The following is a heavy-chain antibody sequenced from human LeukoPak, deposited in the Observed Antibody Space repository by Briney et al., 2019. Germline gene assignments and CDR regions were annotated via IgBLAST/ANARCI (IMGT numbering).Heavy chain of an antibody. CDR3: AIPKGAVAGTGYYFDY. D-gene: IGHD6-19*01. J-gene: IGHJ4*02. CDR1: GGSFSGYY. CDR2: INHSGST. Sequence: SETLSLTCAVYGGSFSGYYWSWIRQPPGKGLEWIGEINHSGSTNYSPSLKSRVTISLDMSRNEFSLKLNSVTAADTAVYYCAIPKGAVAGTGYYFDYWGQGTLVTVSS. V-gene: IGHV4-34*01.